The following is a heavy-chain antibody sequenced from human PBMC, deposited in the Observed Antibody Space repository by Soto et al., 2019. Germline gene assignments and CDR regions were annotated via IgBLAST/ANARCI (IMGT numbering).Heavy chain of an antibody. V-gene: IGHV3-53*01. Sequence: EVKLVESGGGLMQPGGSLRLSCAASGFSVGGNPMTWVRQAPGKGLEWVASIHTGGSTFYADPVKGRFTISRDNSKTTVYLQMNSLTVGDTAMYFCARGVNDDSWGRGTLVTVSS. CDR1: GFSVGGNP. CDR2: IHTGGST. J-gene: IGHJ4*02. D-gene: IGHD1-1*01. CDR3: ARGVNDDS.